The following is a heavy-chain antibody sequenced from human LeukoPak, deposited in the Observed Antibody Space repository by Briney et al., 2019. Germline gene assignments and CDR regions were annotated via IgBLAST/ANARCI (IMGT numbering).Heavy chain of an antibody. Sequence: GGSLRLSCAASGFTLSSYGMHWVRQAPGKGLEWVAVISYDGSNKYYADSVKGRFTISRDNSKNTLYLQMNSLRAEDTAVYYCAKDGDGWDYYDSSGYYYPDYWGQGTLVTVSS. CDR2: ISYDGSNK. V-gene: IGHV3-30*18. J-gene: IGHJ4*02. CDR3: AKDGDGWDYYDSSGYYYPDY. D-gene: IGHD3-22*01. CDR1: GFTLSSYG.